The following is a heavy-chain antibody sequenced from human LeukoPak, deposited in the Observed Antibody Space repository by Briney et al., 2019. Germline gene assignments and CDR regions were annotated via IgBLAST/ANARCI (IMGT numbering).Heavy chain of an antibody. J-gene: IGHJ3*02. CDR2: ISSSSSTI. CDR1: GFTFSSYS. CDR3: ARVMYYDILTGSKVYI. Sequence: GGSLRLSCAASGFTFSSYSMNWVRQAPGKGLEWVSYISSSSSTIYYADAVKGRFTISRDNAKNSLYLQMNSLRGEDTAVYYCARVMYYDILTGSKVYIWGQGTMVTVSS. V-gene: IGHV3-48*01. D-gene: IGHD3-9*01.